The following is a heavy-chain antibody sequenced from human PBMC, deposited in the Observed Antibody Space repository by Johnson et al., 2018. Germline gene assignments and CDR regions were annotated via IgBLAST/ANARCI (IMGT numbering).Heavy chain of an antibody. CDR2: MNPNSGNT. D-gene: IGHD3-22*01. V-gene: IGHV1-8*02. J-gene: IGHJ3*02. CDR3: ARGPYYYDSSGYYALDI. CDR1: GYSFTSYW. Sequence: QVQLVQSGAQVKKPGESLKISCKGSGYSFTSYWIGWVRQMPGKGLEWMGWMNPNSGNTGYAQKFQGRVTMTRNTSISTAYMELSSRRSEATAVYYCARGPYYYDSSGYYALDIWGQGTMVTVSS.